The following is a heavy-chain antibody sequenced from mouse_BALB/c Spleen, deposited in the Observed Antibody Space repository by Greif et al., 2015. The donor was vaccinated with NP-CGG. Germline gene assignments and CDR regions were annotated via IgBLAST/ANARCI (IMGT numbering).Heavy chain of an antibody. CDR1: GYTFTSYY. CDR2: INPSNGGS. J-gene: IGHJ2*01. D-gene: IGHD4-1*01. Sequence: GAELVKPGASVKLSCKASGYTFTSYYIYWVKQRPGQGLEWIGEINPSNGGSNFNEKFKSKATLTVDKSSSTAYMQLSSLTSEDSAVYYCTRSWVEYWGQGTTLTVSS. V-gene: IGHV1S81*02. CDR3: TRSWVEY.